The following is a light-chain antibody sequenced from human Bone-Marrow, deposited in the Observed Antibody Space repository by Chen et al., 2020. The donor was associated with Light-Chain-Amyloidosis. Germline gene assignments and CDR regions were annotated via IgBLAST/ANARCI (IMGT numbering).Light chain of an antibody. Sequence: QSALTQPASVSGSPGQSITISCTGTSSDVGGDNHVSWYQQHPDKAPKLMIYEVTNRPSWVPDRLSGSKSDNTASLTISGLQTEDEAEYFCSSYTITNTLVFGSGTRVTVL. CDR2: EVT. J-gene: IGLJ1*01. CDR1: SSDVGGDNH. CDR3: SSYTITNTLV. V-gene: IGLV2-14*01.